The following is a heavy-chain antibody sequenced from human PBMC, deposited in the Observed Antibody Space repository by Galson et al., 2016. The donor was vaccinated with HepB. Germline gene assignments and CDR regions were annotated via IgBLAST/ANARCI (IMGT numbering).Heavy chain of an antibody. D-gene: IGHD3-16*01. J-gene: IGHJ4*02. CDR3: ARENAGYYDYVWGTYRGYYIDY. CDR2: ISGSGGRT. Sequence: SLRLSCAASGFTFSRYDMSWVRQAPGKGLEWVLGISGSGGRTYYADSVKGRFTISRDNSKNSLYLQMNSLRDEDTAVFYCARENAGYYDYVWGTYRGYYIDYWGQGTLVTVSS. V-gene: IGHV3-23*01. CDR1: GFTFSRYD.